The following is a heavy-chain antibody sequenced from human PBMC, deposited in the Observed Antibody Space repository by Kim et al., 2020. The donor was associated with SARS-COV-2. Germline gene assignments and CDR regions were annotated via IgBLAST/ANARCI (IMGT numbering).Heavy chain of an antibody. J-gene: IGHJ5*02. D-gene: IGHD6-6*01. V-gene: IGHV3-7*03. Sequence: DTVKGRFTISRDNAKNSLYLQMNSLRAEDTAVYYCARARYSSSSELWFDPWGQGTLVTVSS. CDR3: ARARYSSSSELWFDP.